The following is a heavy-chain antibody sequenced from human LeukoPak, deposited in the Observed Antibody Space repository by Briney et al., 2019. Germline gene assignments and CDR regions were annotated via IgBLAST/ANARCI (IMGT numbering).Heavy chain of an antibody. V-gene: IGHV3-9*01. CDR2: ISWNSGSI. D-gene: IGHD2-2*01. Sequence: SLRLSCAASGFTFDDYAMHWVRQAPGKGLEWVSGISWNSGSIGYADSVKGRFTISRDNAKNSLYLQMNSLRAEDTALYYCAKSLGYCSSTSCETDAFDIWGQGTMVTVSS. J-gene: IGHJ3*02. CDR3: AKSLGYCSSTSCETDAFDI. CDR1: GFTFDDYA.